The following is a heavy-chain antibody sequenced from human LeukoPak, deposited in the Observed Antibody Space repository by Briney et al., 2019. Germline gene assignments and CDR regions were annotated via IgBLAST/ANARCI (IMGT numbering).Heavy chain of an antibody. CDR3: ASGPTVTWMGWFDP. J-gene: IGHJ5*02. Sequence: PSETLSLTCAVYGGSFSGYYWSWIRQPPGKGLEWIGEINHSGSTNYNPSLKSRVTISVDTSKNQFSLKLSSVTAADTAVYYCASGPTVTWMGWFDPRGQGTLVTVSS. V-gene: IGHV4-34*01. D-gene: IGHD4-4*01. CDR1: GGSFSGYY. CDR2: INHSGST.